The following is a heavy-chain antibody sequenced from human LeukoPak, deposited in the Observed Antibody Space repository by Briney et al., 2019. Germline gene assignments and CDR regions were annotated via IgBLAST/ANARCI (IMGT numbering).Heavy chain of an antibody. CDR3: SSWRYCSGGSCYDY. V-gene: IGHV3-15*05. J-gene: IGHJ4*02. Sequence: GGSLRLPCAASGFTFSNAWMSWVRQAPGKGREWVGRIKSKNDGGRTDYAAPVKGRFTISRDDSRNTLYLQMNSLKTEDTAVYFCSSWRYCSGGSCYDYWGQGTLVTVSS. CDR2: IKSKNDGGRT. CDR1: GFTFSNAW. D-gene: IGHD2-15*01.